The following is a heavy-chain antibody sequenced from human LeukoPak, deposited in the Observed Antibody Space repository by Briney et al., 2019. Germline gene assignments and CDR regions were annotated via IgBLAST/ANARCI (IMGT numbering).Heavy chain of an antibody. CDR1: GGTFSSYA. Sequence: SVKVSCKASGGTFSSYAISWVRQAPGQGLEWMGGIIPIFGTANYAQKFQGRVTITADESTSTAYMKLSSLRSEDTAVYYCARGGDYYDSSGYSFDYWGQGTLVTVSS. CDR3: ARGGDYYDSSGYSFDY. D-gene: IGHD3-22*01. V-gene: IGHV1-69*01. J-gene: IGHJ4*02. CDR2: IIPIFGTA.